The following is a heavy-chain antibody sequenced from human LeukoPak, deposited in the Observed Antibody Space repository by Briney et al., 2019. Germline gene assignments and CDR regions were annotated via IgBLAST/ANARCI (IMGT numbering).Heavy chain of an antibody. J-gene: IGHJ4*02. CDR2: INYSGST. CDR1: GGSFSGCY. CDR3: ARGTGVYDFWSGYLKGYFDY. Sequence: SETLSLTCAVYGGSFSGCYWSWVRQPPGKGLEWIGEINYSGSTNYNPSLKSRVTISVDTSKNQFSLKLSSVTAADTAVYYCARGTGVYDFWSGYLKGYFDYWGQGTLVTVSS. D-gene: IGHD3-3*01. V-gene: IGHV4-34*01.